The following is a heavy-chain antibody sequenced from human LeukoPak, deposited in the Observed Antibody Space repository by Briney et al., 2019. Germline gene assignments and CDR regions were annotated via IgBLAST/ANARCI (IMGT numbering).Heavy chain of an antibody. V-gene: IGHV4-39*01. CDR3: ARQEAVGWFDP. Sequence: SETLSLTCTVSGGSISSSDYYWGWIRQPPGKGLEWIGSIYYSVTTYYNPSLKSRVTISVDTSKNQFSLKLSSVTAADTAVYYCARQEAVGWFDPWGQGTLVTVSS. D-gene: IGHD2-15*01. CDR2: IYYSVTT. J-gene: IGHJ5*02. CDR1: GGSISSSDYY.